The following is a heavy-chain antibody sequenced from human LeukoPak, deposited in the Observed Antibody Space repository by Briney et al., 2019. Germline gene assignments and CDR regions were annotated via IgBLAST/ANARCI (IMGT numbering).Heavy chain of an antibody. V-gene: IGHV3-23*01. CDR3: AKSTTSGTTGYRAD. CDR2: ISASGFST. Sequence: PGGSLRLSCAASGFTFSSYGMSWVRQAPGKGLKWVSTISASGFSTYFADSVKGRFTISRDSSRNTLYLQMDSLRAEDTALYYCAKSTTSGTTGYRADWGQGTLVTVSS. D-gene: IGHD3-9*01. J-gene: IGHJ4*02. CDR1: GFTFSSYG.